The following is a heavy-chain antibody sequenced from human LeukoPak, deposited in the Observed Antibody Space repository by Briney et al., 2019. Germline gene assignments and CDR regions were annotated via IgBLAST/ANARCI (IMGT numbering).Heavy chain of an antibody. CDR3: ARGPLDYGDYAHDDY. CDR1: GYTFTSYY. D-gene: IGHD4-17*01. V-gene: IGHV1-46*01. J-gene: IGHJ4*02. CDR2: INPSGGST. Sequence: GASVKVSCKASGYTFTSYYMHWVRQAPGQGLEWMGIINPSGGSTSYAQKFQGRVTMTRDTSTSTVYMELSSLRSEDTAVYYCARGPLDYGDYAHDDYWGQGTLVTVSS.